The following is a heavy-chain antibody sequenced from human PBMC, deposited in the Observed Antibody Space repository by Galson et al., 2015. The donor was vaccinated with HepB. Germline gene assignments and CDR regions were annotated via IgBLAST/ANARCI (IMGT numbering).Heavy chain of an antibody. CDR1: GGTFSSYA. D-gene: IGHD1-26*01. Sequence: SVKVSCKASGGTFSSYAISWVRQAPGQGLEWMGGIIPILGIANYAQKFQGRVTITADKSTSTAYMELSSLRSEDTAVYYCASFSPLTPPWELSKGKADRTEALGYFDYWGQGTLVTVSS. CDR3: ASFSPLTPPWELSKGKADRTEALGYFDY. V-gene: IGHV1-69*10. J-gene: IGHJ4*02. CDR2: IIPILGIA.